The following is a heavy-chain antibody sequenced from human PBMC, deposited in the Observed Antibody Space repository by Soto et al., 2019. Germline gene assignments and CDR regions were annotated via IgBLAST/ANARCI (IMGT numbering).Heavy chain of an antibody. CDR1: EFTFRSYA. J-gene: IGHJ4*02. V-gene: IGHV3-30-3*01. Sequence: GGSLRLSCAAAEFTFRSYAMHWVRQAPGKGLEWVAVISYDGSNKYYADSVKGRFTISRDNSKNTLYLQMNSLRAEDTAVYYCARDLYDSSGYYYPDGDYWGQGTLVTVSS. D-gene: IGHD3-22*01. CDR3: ARDLYDSSGYYYPDGDY. CDR2: ISYDGSNK.